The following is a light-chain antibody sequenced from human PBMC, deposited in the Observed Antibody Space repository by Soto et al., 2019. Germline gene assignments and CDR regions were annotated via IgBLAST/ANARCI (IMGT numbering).Light chain of an antibody. J-gene: IGLJ3*02. CDR2: DVS. V-gene: IGLV2-14*01. CDR1: SSGVGGYNY. CDR3: SSYTSSSPWV. Sequence: QSALTQPASVSGSPGQSITISCTGTSSGVGGYNYVSWYQQHPGKAPKLMIYDVSNRPSGVSNRFSGSKSGNTASLTISGLQAEDEADYYCSSYTSSSPWVFGGGTKVTVL.